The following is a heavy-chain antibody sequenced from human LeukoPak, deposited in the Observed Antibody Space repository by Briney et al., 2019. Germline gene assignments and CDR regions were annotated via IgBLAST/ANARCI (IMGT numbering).Heavy chain of an antibody. CDR1: GGTFSSYA. J-gene: IGHJ4*02. CDR2: IIPIFGTA. CDR3: ARDYSNYEEVGNFDY. Sequence: SVKVSCKASGGTFSSYAISWVRQAPGQGLEWMGGIIPIFGTANYAQKFQGRVTVTADESTSTAYMELSSLRSEDTAVYYCARDYSNYEEVGNFDYWGQGTLVTVSS. V-gene: IGHV1-69*13. D-gene: IGHD4-11*01.